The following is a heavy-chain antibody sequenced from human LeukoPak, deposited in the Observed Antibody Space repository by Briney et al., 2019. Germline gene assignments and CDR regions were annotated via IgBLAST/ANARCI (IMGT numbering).Heavy chain of an antibody. V-gene: IGHV1-69*13. J-gene: IGHJ5*02. CDR2: IIPIFGTA. Sequence: GASVKVSCKASGGTFSSYAISWVRQAPGQGLEWMGGIIPIFGTANYAQKFQGRVTITADESTSTAYMELSSLRSEGTAVYYCAKVAVAGQGGWFDPWGQGTPVTVSS. CDR1: GGTFSSYA. CDR3: AKVAVAGQGGWFDP. D-gene: IGHD6-19*01.